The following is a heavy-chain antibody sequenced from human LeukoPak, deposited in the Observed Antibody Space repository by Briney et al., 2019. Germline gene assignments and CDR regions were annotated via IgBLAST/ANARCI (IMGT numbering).Heavy chain of an antibody. D-gene: IGHD1-26*01. Sequence: PGGSLRLSCEASGFTFSSYGIHWVRQAPGKGLEWVAFIRYDGTNQYYSDSVKGRFIISRNNAKNTVYLQLHGLRPEDTALYYCAKGQRGTYSRYLDFWGQGTLVTVSS. J-gene: IGHJ4*02. V-gene: IGHV3-30*02. CDR1: GFTFSSYG. CDR3: AKGQRGTYSRYLDF. CDR2: IRYDGTNQ.